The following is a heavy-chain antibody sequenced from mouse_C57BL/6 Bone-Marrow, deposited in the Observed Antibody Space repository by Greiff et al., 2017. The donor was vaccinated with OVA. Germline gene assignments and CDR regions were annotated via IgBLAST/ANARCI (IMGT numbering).Heavy chain of an antibody. CDR3: ARRDYYYDY. J-gene: IGHJ2*01. Sequence: EVQPPKSGPVLVKPGASVKMSCKASGYTFTDYYMNWVKQSHGKSLEWIGVINPYNGGTSYNQKFKGKATLTVDKSSSTAYMELNSLTSEDSAVYYCARRDYYYDYWGQGTTLTVSS. V-gene: IGHV1-19*01. CDR1: GYTFTDYY. CDR2: INPYNGGT. D-gene: IGHD1-1*01.